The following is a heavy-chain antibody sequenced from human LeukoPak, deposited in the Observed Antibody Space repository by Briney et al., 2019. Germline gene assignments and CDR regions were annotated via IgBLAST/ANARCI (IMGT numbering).Heavy chain of an antibody. D-gene: IGHD4-23*01. CDR2: IYHSGST. V-gene: IGHV4-38-2*02. J-gene: IGHJ5*02. CDR1: GYSISSGYY. CDR3: ARMVIRWFDP. Sequence: SETLSLTCTVSGYSISSGYYWGWIRQPPGKGLEWNGSIYHSGSTYYNPSLKSRVTISVDTSKNQFSLKLSSVTAADTAVYYCARMVIRWFDPWGQGTLVTVSS.